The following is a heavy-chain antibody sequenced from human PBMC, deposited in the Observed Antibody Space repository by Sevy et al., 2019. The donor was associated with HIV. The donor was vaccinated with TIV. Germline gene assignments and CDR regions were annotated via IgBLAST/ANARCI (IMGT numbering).Heavy chain of an antibody. D-gene: IGHD3-10*01. J-gene: IGHJ4*02. Sequence: ASVKVSCKASGYTFTSYDINWVRQATGQGLEWMGWMNPNSGNTGYAQKFQGRVTITRNTSISTAYMELSSLRSEDTAVYYCARGLYYYGSGSYHPPGYWGQGTLVTVSS. CDR2: MNPNSGNT. CDR3: ARGLYYYGSGSYHPPGY. CDR1: GYTFTSYD. V-gene: IGHV1-8*03.